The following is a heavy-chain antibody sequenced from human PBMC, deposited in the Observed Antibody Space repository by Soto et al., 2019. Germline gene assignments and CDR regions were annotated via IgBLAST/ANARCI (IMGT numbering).Heavy chain of an antibody. Sequence: ASVKVSCKASGYTFTSYGISWVRQAPGQGLEWMGWISAYNGNTNYAQKLQGRVTMTTETSTGTAYMELRSLGSDDTAVYYCARGTVVRGVMSHWFDPWGQGTLVTVSS. CDR2: ISAYNGNT. D-gene: IGHD3-10*01. V-gene: IGHV1-18*01. CDR3: ARGTVVRGVMSHWFDP. CDR1: GYTFTSYG. J-gene: IGHJ5*02.